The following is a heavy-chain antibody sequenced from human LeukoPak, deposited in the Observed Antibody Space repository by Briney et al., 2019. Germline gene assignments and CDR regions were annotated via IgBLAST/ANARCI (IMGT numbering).Heavy chain of an antibody. J-gene: IGHJ4*02. CDR1: GGSFRGSY. CDR3: ARDGDILTGHYKFYFDY. CDR2: LYYSGST. D-gene: IGHD3-9*01. Sequence: SETLSLTCAVYGGSFRGSYWSWIRQPPGKGLEWIGSLYYSGSTYYNPSLKSRVTISVDTSKNQFSLKLSSVTAADTAVYYCARDGDILTGHYKFYFDYWGQGTLVTVSS. V-gene: IGHV4-34*01.